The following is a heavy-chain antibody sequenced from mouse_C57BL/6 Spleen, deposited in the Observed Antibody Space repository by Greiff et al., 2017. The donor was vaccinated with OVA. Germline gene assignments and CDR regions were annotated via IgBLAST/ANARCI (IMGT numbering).Heavy chain of an antibody. CDR2: ISYSGST. CDR3: AREGDYYGSFAY. Sequence: EVQLQQSGPGMVKPSQSLSLTCTVTGYSITSGYDWHWIRHFPGNKLEWMGYISYSGSTNYNPSLKSRISITHDTSKNHFFLKLNSVTTEDTATYYCAREGDYYGSFAYWGQGTLVTVSA. J-gene: IGHJ3*01. CDR1: GYSITSGYD. D-gene: IGHD1-1*01. V-gene: IGHV3-1*01.